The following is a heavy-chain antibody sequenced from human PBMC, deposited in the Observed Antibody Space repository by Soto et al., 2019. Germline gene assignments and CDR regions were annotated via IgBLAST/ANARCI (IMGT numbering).Heavy chain of an antibody. J-gene: IGHJ4*02. CDR2: ITGGGGST. CDR3: AKDSGHD. CDR1: GFTFSSYA. D-gene: IGHD5-12*01. Sequence: PGGSRRLSCAASGFTFSSYAMSWVRQAPGKGLEWVSVITGGGGSTYYGDSVKGRFTISRDNSKNTLYLQMNSLRAEDTAVYYCAKDSGHDWGQGTLVTVSS. V-gene: IGHV3-23*01.